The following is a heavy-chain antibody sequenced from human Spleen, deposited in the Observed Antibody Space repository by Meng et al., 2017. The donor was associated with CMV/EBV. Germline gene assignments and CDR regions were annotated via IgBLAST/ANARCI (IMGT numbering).Heavy chain of an antibody. J-gene: IGHJ6*02. CDR1: GASISTSSYY. V-gene: IGHV4-39*07. CDR2: VYYVGST. D-gene: IGHD6-6*01. Sequence: SETLSLTCTVSGASISTSSYYWGWIRQPPGKGLEWIGSVYYVGSTYYNPSLKSRVTISIDTSKNQFSLKLSSVTAADTAVYYCARDRAQLVPYYYYGMDVWGQGTTVTVSS. CDR3: ARDRAQLVPYYYYGMDV.